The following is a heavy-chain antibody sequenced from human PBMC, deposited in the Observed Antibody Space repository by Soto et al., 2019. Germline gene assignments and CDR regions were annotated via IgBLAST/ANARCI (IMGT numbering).Heavy chain of an antibody. D-gene: IGHD6-19*01. J-gene: IGHJ4*02. CDR3: ARLWAVANVFDY. Sequence: PSETLSLTCAVYGGSFSGYYWSWIRQPPGKGLEWIGEINHSGSTNYNPSLKSRVTISVDTSKNQFSLKLSSVTAADTAVYYCARLWAVANVFDYWGQGTLVTVSS. CDR1: GGSFSGYY. CDR2: INHSGST. V-gene: IGHV4-34*01.